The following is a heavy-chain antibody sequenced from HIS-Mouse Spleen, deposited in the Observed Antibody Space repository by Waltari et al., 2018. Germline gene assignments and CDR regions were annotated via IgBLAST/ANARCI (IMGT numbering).Heavy chain of an antibody. D-gene: IGHD7-27*01. V-gene: IGHV3-66*01. J-gene: IGHJ4*02. CDR1: GLTVSSNY. CDR2: IYSGGST. CDR3: ARSNWYFDY. Sequence: EVQLVESGGGLVQPGGSLRPPCAASGLTVSSNYMSWVRQAPGKGLEWVSVIYSGGSTYYADSVKGRFTISRDNSKNTLYLQLNSLRAEDTAVYYCARSNWYFDYWGQGTLVTVSS.